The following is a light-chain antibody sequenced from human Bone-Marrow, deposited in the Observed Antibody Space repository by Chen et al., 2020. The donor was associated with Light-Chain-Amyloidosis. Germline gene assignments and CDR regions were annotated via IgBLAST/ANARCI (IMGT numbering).Light chain of an antibody. V-gene: IGLV3-21*02. CDR1: TIGSTS. CDR2: EDS. J-gene: IGLJ3*02. CDR3: QVWDRSSDRPV. Sequence: SYVLTQPSPVSVAPGQTATMACGGNTIGSTSVHWYQQTPGQAPLLVVYEDSDRPSGIPGRLSGSNSGNTATLTISRVEAGDEADYYCQVWDRSSDRPVFGGGTKLTVL.